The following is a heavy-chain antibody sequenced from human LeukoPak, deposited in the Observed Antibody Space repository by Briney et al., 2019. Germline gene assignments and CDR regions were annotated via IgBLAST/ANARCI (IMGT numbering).Heavy chain of an antibody. D-gene: IGHD3-22*01. J-gene: IGHJ3*02. CDR1: GFTFSSYS. V-gene: IGHV3-21*04. CDR2: ISSSSSYI. CDR3: AKVLYYYDSSGYYASGAFDI. Sequence: GGSLRLSCAASGFTFSSYSMNWVRQAPGKGLEWVSSISSSSSYIYYADSVKGRFTISRDNAKNSLYLQMNSLRAEDTAVYYCAKVLYYYDSSGYYASGAFDIWGQGTMVTVSS.